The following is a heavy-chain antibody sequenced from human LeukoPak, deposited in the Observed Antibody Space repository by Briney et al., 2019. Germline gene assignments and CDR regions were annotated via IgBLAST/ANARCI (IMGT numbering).Heavy chain of an antibody. CDR3: VNLDYG. D-gene: IGHD4-17*01. V-gene: IGHV3-64D*06. CDR1: GFTFSTYA. CDR2: ISSNGVST. J-gene: IGHJ4*02. Sequence: GGSLRLSCSASGFTFSTYAMHWVRQAPGKGLGYVSGISSNGVSTYYADSVKGRFTISRDNSKNTLYLQMSSLRAEDTAVYYCVNLDYGGGQGTLVTVSS.